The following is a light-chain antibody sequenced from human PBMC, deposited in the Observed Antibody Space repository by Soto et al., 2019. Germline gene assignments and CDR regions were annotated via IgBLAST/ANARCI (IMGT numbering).Light chain of an antibody. J-gene: IGKJ1*01. CDR3: MQALRAPPT. CDR2: AAS. CDR1: QGIRND. V-gene: IGKV1-6*01. Sequence: AIQMTQSPSSLSASVGDRVTITCRASQGIRNDLGWYQQRPGKAPKLLIYAASSLESGVPSRFSGSGSGTDFTLKISRVEAEDVGVYHCMQALRAPPTFGQGTKVDIK.